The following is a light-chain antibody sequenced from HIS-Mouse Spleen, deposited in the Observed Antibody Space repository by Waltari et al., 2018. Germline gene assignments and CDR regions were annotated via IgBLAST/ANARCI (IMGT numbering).Light chain of an antibody. J-gene: IGKJ2*01. V-gene: IGKV3-20*01. CDR3: QQYGSSPPYT. Sequence: EIVLTQSPGTLSLSPGERATLSCRASQSVSSSYLAWYQQKPGQAPRLLIDGASSRATGIPDRCSGSGSGTDFTLTISRLEPEDFAVYYCQQYGSSPPYTFGQGTKLEIK. CDR1: QSVSSSY. CDR2: GAS.